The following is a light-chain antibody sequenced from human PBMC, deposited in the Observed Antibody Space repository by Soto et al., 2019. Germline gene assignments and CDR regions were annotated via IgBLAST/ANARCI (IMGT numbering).Light chain of an antibody. CDR2: EAS. Sequence: SPSTVFDSGGYRVTITCGSIQTISGRVAWYQLKPGEAPKLLIYEASTLQWGVPSRFSGSGFGTEFTLTISSLQPDDFATYFCQKHITDSSACAFGEGTKVDIK. V-gene: IGKV1-5*03. CDR1: QTISGR. J-gene: IGKJ1*01. CDR3: QKHITDSSACA.